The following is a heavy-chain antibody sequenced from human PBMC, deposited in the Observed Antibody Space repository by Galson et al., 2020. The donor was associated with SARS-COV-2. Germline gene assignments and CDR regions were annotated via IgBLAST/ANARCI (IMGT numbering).Heavy chain of an antibody. J-gene: IGHJ4*02. V-gene: IGHV1-24*01. Sequence: GESLKISCKVSGYTLTELSIHWVRQAPGKGLEWMGGFNPEDTKTVYSQKFQGRVTMTEDTSTDTAYMELSSLRSDDTAVYYCAPNRWDMQWGQGTLVIVSS. CDR3: APNRWDMQ. D-gene: IGHD1-26*01. CDR1: GYTLTELS. CDR2: FNPEDTKT.